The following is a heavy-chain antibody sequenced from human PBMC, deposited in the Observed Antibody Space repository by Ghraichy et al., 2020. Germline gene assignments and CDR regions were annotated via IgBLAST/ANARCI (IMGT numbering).Heavy chain of an antibody. CDR3: ANPYIAAAGTRPFDY. V-gene: IGHV3-30*18. D-gene: IGHD6-13*01. J-gene: IGHJ4*02. CDR1: GFTFSSYG. CDR2: ISYDGSNK. Sequence: GESLRLSCAASGFTFSSYGMHWVRQAPGKGLEWVAVISYDGSNKYYADSVKGRFTISRDNSKNTLYLQMNSLRAEDTAVYYCANPYIAAAGTRPFDYWGQGTLVTVSS.